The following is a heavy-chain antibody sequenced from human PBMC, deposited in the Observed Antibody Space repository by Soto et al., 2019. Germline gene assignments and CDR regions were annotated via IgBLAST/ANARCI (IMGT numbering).Heavy chain of an antibody. J-gene: IGHJ6*02. CDR2: ISSGSSYI. D-gene: IGHD3-10*01. Sequence: GGSLRLSCTASGFPFRSYSMNWVRQAPGKGLEWVSSISSGSSYIYYADSVKGRFTISRDNAKNSLYLQMNSLRAEDTAVYYCARSSGGSGKLWNYYGMDVWGQGTTVTVS. CDR3: ARSSGGSGKLWNYYGMDV. CDR1: GFPFRSYS. V-gene: IGHV3-21*06.